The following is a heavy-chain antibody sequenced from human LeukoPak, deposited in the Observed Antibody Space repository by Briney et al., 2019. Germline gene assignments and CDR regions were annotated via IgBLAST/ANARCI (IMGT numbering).Heavy chain of an antibody. CDR1: GFTVSSNY. CDR3: ATIVGATWANYYYYGMDV. Sequence: GSLRLSCAASGFTVSSNYMSWVRQAPGKGLEWVSVIYSGGSTYYADSVKGRFTISRDNSKNTLYLQMNSLRAEDTAVYYCATIVGATWANYYYYGMDVWGQGTTVTVSS. J-gene: IGHJ6*02. V-gene: IGHV3-66*01. D-gene: IGHD1-26*01. CDR2: IYSGGST.